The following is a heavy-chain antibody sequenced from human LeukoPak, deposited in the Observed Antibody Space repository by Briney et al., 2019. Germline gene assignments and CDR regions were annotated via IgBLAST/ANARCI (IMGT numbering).Heavy chain of an antibody. V-gene: IGHV3-48*01. D-gene: IGHD5-18*01. CDR3: ARDLRSYGMTFDY. Sequence: GGSLRLSGAASGFTCSSYSMNWVRQAPGKGLEWVSYISSSSSTIYYADSVKGRFTISRDNAKNSLYLQMNSLRAEDTAVYYCARDLRSYGMTFDYWGQGTLVTVSS. CDR1: GFTCSSYS. CDR2: ISSSSSTI. J-gene: IGHJ4*02.